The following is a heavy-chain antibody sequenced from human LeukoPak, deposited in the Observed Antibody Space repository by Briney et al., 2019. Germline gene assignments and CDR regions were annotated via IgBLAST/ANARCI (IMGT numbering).Heavy chain of an antibody. D-gene: IGHD3-10*01. CDR1: GFTFSNYW. Sequence: GGSLRLSCFGSGFTFSNYWMTWLRQAPGEGLEWVANIKEDGSVIYYADSVRGRFTISRDNAKNSLYLQMNSLGVEDTAVYYCATGRWYGEFAGSGFDDWGQGILVTVSS. CDR3: ATGRWYGEFAGSGFDD. J-gene: IGHJ4*02. CDR2: IKEDGSVI. V-gene: IGHV3-7*01.